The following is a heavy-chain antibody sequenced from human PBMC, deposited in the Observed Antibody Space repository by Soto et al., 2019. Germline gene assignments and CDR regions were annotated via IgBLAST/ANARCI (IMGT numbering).Heavy chain of an antibody. Sequence: SETLSLTCTVSGGSISSGGYYWSWIRQHPGKGLEWIGYIYYSGSTYYNPSLKSRVTISVDTSKNQFSLKLSSVTAADTAVYYCAGTGSLLPDQYYYGMDVWGQGTTVTVSS. CDR2: IYYSGST. J-gene: IGHJ6*02. V-gene: IGHV4-31*03. D-gene: IGHD3-10*01. CDR3: AGTGSLLPDQYYYGMDV. CDR1: GGSISSGGYY.